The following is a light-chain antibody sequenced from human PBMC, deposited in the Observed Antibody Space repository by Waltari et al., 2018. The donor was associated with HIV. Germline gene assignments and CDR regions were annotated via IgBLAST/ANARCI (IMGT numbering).Light chain of an antibody. J-gene: IGKJ1*01. CDR2: GAS. CDR3: HQYGSLPET. V-gene: IGKV3-20*01. CDR1: QPVGSSH. Sequence: DTALTQSPGTLSLSPGEGAILSCRPSQPVGSSHLAWYQQKPGQAPRLLVYGASTRAAGIPDRFSGSGSGADFTLSISRLEPEDFAVYYCHQYGSLPETFGQGTKV.